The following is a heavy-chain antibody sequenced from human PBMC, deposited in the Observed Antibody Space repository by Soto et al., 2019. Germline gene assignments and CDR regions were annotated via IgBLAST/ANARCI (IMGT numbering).Heavy chain of an antibody. Sequence: ASVKVSCKVSGYTLTELSMHWVRQAPGKGLEWMGGFDPEDGETIYAQKFQGRVTMTEDTSTDTAYMELSSLRSEDTAVYYCATVHPSLWDILPGPFDYWGQGTLVTVSS. J-gene: IGHJ4*02. V-gene: IGHV1-24*01. CDR1: GYTLTELS. CDR2: FDPEDGET. D-gene: IGHD3-9*01. CDR3: ATVHPSLWDILPGPFDY.